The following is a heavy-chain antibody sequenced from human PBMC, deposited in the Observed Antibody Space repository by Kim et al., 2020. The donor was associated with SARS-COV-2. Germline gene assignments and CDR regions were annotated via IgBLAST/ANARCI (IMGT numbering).Heavy chain of an antibody. D-gene: IGHD3-9*01. V-gene: IGHV4-31*03. J-gene: IGHJ2*01. CDR1: GGSISSGGYY. CDR2: IYYSGST. Sequence: SETLSLTCTVSGGSISSGGYYWSWIRQHPGKGLEWIGYIYYSGSTYYNPSLKSRVTISVDTSKNQFSLKLSSVTAADTAVYYCARGHYDILTYDLWGRGTLVTVSS. CDR3: ARGHYDILTYDL.